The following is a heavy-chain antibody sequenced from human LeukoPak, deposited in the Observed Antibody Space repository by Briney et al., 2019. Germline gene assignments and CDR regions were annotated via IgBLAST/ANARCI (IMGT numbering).Heavy chain of an antibody. V-gene: IGHV1-2*02. CDR2: INPNSGGT. D-gene: IGHD2-15*01. CDR1: GYTFTGYY. Sequence: SVKVSCKASGYTFTGYYMHWVRQAPGQGLEWMGWINPNSGGTNYAQKFQGRVTMTRDTSISTAYMELSRLGSDDTAVYYCASQGLYCSGGSCYSVFNYWGQGTLVTVSS. CDR3: ASQGLYCSGGSCYSVFNY. J-gene: IGHJ4*02.